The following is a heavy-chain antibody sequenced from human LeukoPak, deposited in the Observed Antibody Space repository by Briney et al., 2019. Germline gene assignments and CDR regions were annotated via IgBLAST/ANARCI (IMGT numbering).Heavy chain of an antibody. CDR1: GFTFSDYT. V-gene: IGHV3-21*06. Sequence: PGGSLRLSCAASGFTFSDYTMNWVRQAPGKGLEWVSSISSTSSYIYHADSLKGRFTISRDNAKNSLYLQMNSLRVEDTAVYYCAKRVYSSPSHNAFDIWGQGTMVTVSS. D-gene: IGHD6-13*01. CDR2: ISSTSSYI. J-gene: IGHJ3*02. CDR3: AKRVYSSPSHNAFDI.